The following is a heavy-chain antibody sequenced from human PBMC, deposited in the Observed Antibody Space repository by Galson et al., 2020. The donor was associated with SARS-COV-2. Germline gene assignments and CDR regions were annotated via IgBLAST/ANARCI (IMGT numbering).Heavy chain of an antibody. D-gene: IGHD3-16*01. CDR2: IYYSGST. CDR1: GGSISNGDYY. J-gene: IGHJ3*02. CDR3: ARHFDYHNAFDI. Sequence: SETLSLTCTVSGGSISNGDYYWAWIRQPPGKGLEWIGTIYYSGSTSYNPSLKSRVTVSVDTSKNQFSLKLSSVTAADTAVYYCARHFDYHNAFDIWGQGTMVTVSS. V-gene: IGHV4-39*01.